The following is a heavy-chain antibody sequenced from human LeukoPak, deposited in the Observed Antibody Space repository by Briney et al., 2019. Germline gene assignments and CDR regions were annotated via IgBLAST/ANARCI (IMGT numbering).Heavy chain of an antibody. CDR1: GYTFTSYG. Sequence: ASVTVSCTAPGYTFTSYGISWVRQAPGQGLEWMGWISASNGDTDYPQNLQGRVTMTTDTYTSTAYMELRSLTSDDTAIYYCARESHITREDYWGQGTLVTVSS. V-gene: IGHV1-18*01. D-gene: IGHD1-14*01. CDR2: ISASNGDT. CDR3: ARESHITREDY. J-gene: IGHJ4*02.